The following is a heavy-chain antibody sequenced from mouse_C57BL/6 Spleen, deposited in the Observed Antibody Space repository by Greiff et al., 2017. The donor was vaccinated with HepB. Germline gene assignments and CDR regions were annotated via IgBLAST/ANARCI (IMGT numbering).Heavy chain of an antibody. V-gene: IGHV1-39*01. Sequence: VQLKQSGPELVKPGASVKISCKASGYSFTDYNMNWVKQSNGKSLEWIGVINPNYGTTSYNQKFKGKATLTVDQSSSTAYMQLNSLTSEDSAVYYCARSYYGSSHYYAMDYWGQGTSVTVSS. D-gene: IGHD1-1*01. J-gene: IGHJ4*01. CDR2: INPNYGTT. CDR1: GYSFTDYN. CDR3: ARSYYGSSHYYAMDY.